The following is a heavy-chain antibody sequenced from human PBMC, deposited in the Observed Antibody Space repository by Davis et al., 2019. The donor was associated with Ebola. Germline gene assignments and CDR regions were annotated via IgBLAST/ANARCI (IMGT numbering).Heavy chain of an antibody. V-gene: IGHV3-30-3*01. D-gene: IGHD3-10*01. Sequence: PGGSLRLSCAASGFTLSTGLTFSTYGMHWVRQAPGKGLAWVAVISTDGNNEDYAESVKGRFTISRDNSNNTLYLQMDSLRPEDTAVYYCARDPGILRLVGDYYFDYWGQGTLVTVSS. CDR2: ISTDGNNE. CDR3: ARDPGILRLVGDYYFDY. CDR1: GFTLSTGLTFSTYG. J-gene: IGHJ4*02.